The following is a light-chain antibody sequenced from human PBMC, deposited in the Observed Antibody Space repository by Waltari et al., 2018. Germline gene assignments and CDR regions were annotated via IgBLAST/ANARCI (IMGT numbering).Light chain of an antibody. CDR2: GAS. CDR3: QQYHNLPLT. Sequence: EIVMTQSPANLSVSPGERATLSCRASRFISTNLTWYQQKPGQTPRLLIYGASTRATGIPSRFSGSGSATEFTLTISSLQSEDFAVYYCQQYHNLPLTFGGGTKVEI. V-gene: IGKV3-15*01. CDR1: RFISTN. J-gene: IGKJ4*01.